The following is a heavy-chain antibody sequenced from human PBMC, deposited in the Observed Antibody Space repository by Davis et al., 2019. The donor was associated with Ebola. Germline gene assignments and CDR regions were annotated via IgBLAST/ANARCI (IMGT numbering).Heavy chain of an antibody. J-gene: IGHJ4*02. CDR3: ARDLGYHANYLAAY. CDR2: INPYSGGT. CDR1: GYTFAGSC. D-gene: IGHD4/OR15-4a*01. V-gene: IGHV1-2*02. Sequence: ASVKVSCKASGYTFAGSCLHWVRQAPGQGLEWMGWINPYSGGTVYAPTFQDRVTMTSDTSITPAYRELNSLRSDDTAIYYCARDLGYHANYLAAYWGQGTLVTVSS.